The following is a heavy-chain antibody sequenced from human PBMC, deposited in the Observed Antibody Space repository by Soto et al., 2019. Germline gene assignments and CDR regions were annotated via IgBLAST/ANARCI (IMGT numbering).Heavy chain of an antibody. D-gene: IGHD3-10*01. J-gene: IGHJ6*02. Sequence: GGSLRLSCAASGYSFTGYYMHWVRQAPGQGLEWMGWINPNSGGTNYAQKFQGWVTMTRDTSISTAYMELSRLRSDDTAVYYCARDLAQDYPSYSGSYYNLPYYYYGMDVWGQGTTVTVSS. V-gene: IGHV1-2*04. CDR1: GYSFTGYY. CDR3: ARDLAQDYPSYSGSYYNLPYYYYGMDV. CDR2: INPNSGGT.